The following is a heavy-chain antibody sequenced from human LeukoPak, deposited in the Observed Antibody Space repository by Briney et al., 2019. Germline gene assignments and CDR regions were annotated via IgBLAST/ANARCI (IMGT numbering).Heavy chain of an antibody. V-gene: IGHV3-7*01. J-gene: IGHJ4*02. D-gene: IGHD3-3*01. CDR1: GFSLSSDW. CDR2: IKEDGGEK. CDR3: ARDAPGMSIFGAG. Sequence: RGSPRVSRAAPGFSLSSDWMSWVRAAPGEGREWGLNIKEDGGEKSYVDSVKGGFSTSRDNAKNSLYLQMNSLRAEDTAVYYCARDAPGMSIFGAGWGQVTLVTVSS.